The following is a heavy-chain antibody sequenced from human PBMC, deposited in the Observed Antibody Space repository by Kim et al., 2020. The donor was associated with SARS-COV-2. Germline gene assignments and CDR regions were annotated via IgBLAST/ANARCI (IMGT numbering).Heavy chain of an antibody. Sequence: QGRVTITRDTSASTAYMELSSLRSEDTAVYYCAREGRRIVVVTAHNWFDPWGQGTLVTVSS. J-gene: IGHJ5*02. V-gene: IGHV1-3*01. D-gene: IGHD2-21*02. CDR3: AREGRRIVVVTAHNWFDP.